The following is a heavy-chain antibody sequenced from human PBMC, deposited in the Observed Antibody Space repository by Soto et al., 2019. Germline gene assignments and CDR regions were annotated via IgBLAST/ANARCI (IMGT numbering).Heavy chain of an antibody. CDR2: IYYTGST. Sequence: SETLSHTCTVSGRPIPGHYWGWMRHPPGTSREYIGHIYYTGSTRYNPSLTSRVTISLDTSREQFSLKLTSVTAADTAVYYCARGRHCTSTSCFGFPSIWFDPWGQGTLVTVSS. J-gene: IGHJ5*02. CDR3: ARGRHCTSTSCFGFPSIWFDP. CDR1: GRPIPGHY. D-gene: IGHD2-2*01. V-gene: IGHV4-59*11.